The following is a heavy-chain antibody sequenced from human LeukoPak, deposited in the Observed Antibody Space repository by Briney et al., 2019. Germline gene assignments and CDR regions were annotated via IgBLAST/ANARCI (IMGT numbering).Heavy chain of an antibody. V-gene: IGHV4-30-2*01. CDR1: GGSISSGGYS. J-gene: IGHJ4*02. D-gene: IGHD2/OR15-2a*01. CDR3: ARGTKGFGRIYLDY. Sequence: SETLSLTCAVSGGSISSGGYSWSWIRQPPEKGLEWIGYIYHSGSTYYNPSLKSRVTISVDRSKNQFSLKLSSVTAADTAVYFCARGTKGFGRIYLDYWGQGTLVTVSS. CDR2: IYHSGST.